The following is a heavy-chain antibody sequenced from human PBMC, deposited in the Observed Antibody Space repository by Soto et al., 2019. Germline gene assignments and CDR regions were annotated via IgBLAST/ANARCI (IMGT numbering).Heavy chain of an antibody. CDR3: ARGGRDGYNGVSDY. Sequence: QVQLVQSGAEVKKPGSSVKVSCKASGGTFSSYTISWVRQAPGQGLEWMGRIIPILGIANYAQKFQGRVTITADKSTSTAYMELSSLRSEDTAVYYCARGGRDGYNGVSDYWGQGTLVTVSS. CDR1: GGTFSSYT. J-gene: IGHJ4*02. CDR2: IIPILGIA. D-gene: IGHD3-16*01. V-gene: IGHV1-69*02.